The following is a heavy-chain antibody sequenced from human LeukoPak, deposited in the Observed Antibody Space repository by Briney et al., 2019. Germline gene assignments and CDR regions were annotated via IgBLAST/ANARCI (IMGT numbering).Heavy chain of an antibody. CDR1: GESFSDYY. D-gene: IGHD3-10*01. Sequence: SETLSLTCAVYGESFSDYYWSWIRQPPGKGLEWIGSIYKAGNTNYSPSLRSRVFISVDTSNNQFSLSLSSVTAADTAVYFCTRHQTNNYGPGTPFDFWGQGTLVSVSS. CDR2: IYKAGNT. J-gene: IGHJ4*02. CDR3: TRHQTNNYGPGTPFDF. V-gene: IGHV4-34*01.